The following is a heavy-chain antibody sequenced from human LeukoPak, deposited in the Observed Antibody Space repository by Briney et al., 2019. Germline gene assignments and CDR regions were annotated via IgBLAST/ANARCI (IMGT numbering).Heavy chain of an antibody. D-gene: IGHD1-26*01. V-gene: IGHV1-2*02. J-gene: IGHJ3*02. Sequence: ASVKVSCKASGYTFTGYYMHWVRQAPGQGLEWMGWINPNSGDTNYAQKFRGRANMTGDTSINTAYLDLSGLRSDDTAVYYCARDQRALSRGARAAFDIWGQGTMVTVSS. CDR1: GYTFTGYY. CDR2: INPNSGDT. CDR3: ARDQRALSRGARAAFDI.